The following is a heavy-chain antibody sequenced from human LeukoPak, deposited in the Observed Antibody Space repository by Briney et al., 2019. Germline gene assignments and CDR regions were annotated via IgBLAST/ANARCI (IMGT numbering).Heavy chain of an antibody. J-gene: IGHJ5*02. Sequence: GGSLRLSCAASGFTFSSYSMNWVRQAPGKGLEWVSYISSSSSTIYYADSVKGRFTISRDNAKNSLYLQMNGLRAEDTAVYYCARVFGVVPSWGQGTLVTVSS. CDR3: ARVFGVVPS. D-gene: IGHD3-3*01. CDR2: ISSSSSTI. V-gene: IGHV3-48*01. CDR1: GFTFSSYS.